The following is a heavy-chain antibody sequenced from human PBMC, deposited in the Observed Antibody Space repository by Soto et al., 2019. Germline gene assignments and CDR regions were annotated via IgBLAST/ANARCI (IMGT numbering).Heavy chain of an antibody. CDR3: ASEAIAAAAVYGMDV. CDR2: INAGNGNT. V-gene: IGHV1-3*05. J-gene: IGHJ6*02. D-gene: IGHD6-13*01. Sequence: QVQLVQSGAEEKKPGASVKVSCKASGYTFTNYAMQWVRQAPGQRLEWMGWINAGNGNTKYSQKFQGRVTITRDTSASTAYMELSSLRSEDTAVYYCASEAIAAAAVYGMDVWGQGTTVSVSS. CDR1: GYTFTNYA.